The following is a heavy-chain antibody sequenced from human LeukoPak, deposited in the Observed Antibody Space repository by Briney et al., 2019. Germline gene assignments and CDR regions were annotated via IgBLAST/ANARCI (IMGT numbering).Heavy chain of an antibody. D-gene: IGHD5-12*01. CDR3: ARPHEYSGYVLDY. V-gene: IGHV3-21*01. Sequence: GGSLRLSCAASGFTFSSYTMNWVRQAPGKGLEWVSSISSSSSYIYYADSVKGRFTISRDNAKSSLFLQMNSLRAEDTAVYYCARPHEYSGYVLDYWGQGTLVTVSS. J-gene: IGHJ4*02. CDR2: ISSSSSYI. CDR1: GFTFSSYT.